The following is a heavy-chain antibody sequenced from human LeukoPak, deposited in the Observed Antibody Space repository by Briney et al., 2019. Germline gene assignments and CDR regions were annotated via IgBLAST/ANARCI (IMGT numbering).Heavy chain of an antibody. CDR1: GLTVTNAW. Sequence: GGSLRLSCSASGLTVTNAWMNWVRQAPGEGLDWVGRIASKTDGGATDYAAPVKGRFTISRDDSKNTLNLQMNSLKTEDTAVYYCARSPGGRYGSSGYFDYWGQGTLVTVSS. V-gene: IGHV3-15*07. D-gene: IGHD2-8*02. CDR3: ARSPGGRYGSSGYFDY. CDR2: IASKTDGGAT. J-gene: IGHJ4*02.